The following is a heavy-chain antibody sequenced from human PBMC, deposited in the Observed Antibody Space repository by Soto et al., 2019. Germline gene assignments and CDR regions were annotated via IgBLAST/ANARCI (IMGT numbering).Heavy chain of an antibody. CDR3: AVAMVREILIFESSGMHV. V-gene: IGHV1-69*01. Sequence: VQLVQSGAEVKKPGSSVKVSCKTSGGTFNNYAISWVRQAPGQGLEWMGGLIPNFDTPNYAQKFQDRLTIIADESTSTVSMALRSLRSDDTAVYYCAVAMVREILIFESSGMHVWGQGTTVTVSS. CDR2: LIPNFDTP. J-gene: IGHJ6*02. CDR1: GGTFNNYA. D-gene: IGHD3-10*01.